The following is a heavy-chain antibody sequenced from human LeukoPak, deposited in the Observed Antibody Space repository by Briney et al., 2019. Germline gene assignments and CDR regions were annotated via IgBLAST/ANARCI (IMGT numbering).Heavy chain of an antibody. J-gene: IGHJ6*03. CDR2: IYYSGST. CDR1: GGSISSSSYY. V-gene: IGHV4-39*01. Sequence: SETLSLTCTVSGGSISSSSYYWGWIRQPPGKGLEWIRSIYYSGSTYYNPSLKSRVTISVDTSKNQFSLKLSSVTAADTAVYYCARHSDYGDYGYMDVWGKGTTVTVSS. CDR3: ARHSDYGDYGYMDV. D-gene: IGHD4-17*01.